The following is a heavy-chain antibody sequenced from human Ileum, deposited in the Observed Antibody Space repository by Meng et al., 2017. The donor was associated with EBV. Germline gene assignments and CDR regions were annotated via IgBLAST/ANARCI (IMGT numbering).Heavy chain of an antibody. D-gene: IGHD3-9*01. CDR3: AKVSLTGTFYDH. Sequence: QVQPQESGPRLVKPSGTRSLTCAVSGGSVISNNWWSWVRQPPGKGLEWIGEIFHIGSTNNSPSLKSRVTISVDNSKNQFSLSLTSVTAADTAIYYCAKVSLTGTFYDHWGQGILVTVSS. CDR2: IFHIGST. J-gene: IGHJ4*02. CDR1: GGSVISNNW. V-gene: IGHV4-4*02.